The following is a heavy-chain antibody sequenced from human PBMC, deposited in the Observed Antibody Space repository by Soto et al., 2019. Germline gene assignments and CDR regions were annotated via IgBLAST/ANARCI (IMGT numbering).Heavy chain of an antibody. J-gene: IGHJ6*02. CDR3: ARGGYSSTWSNLLDRSGLDV. Sequence: QVQLVQSGAEAKKPGSSVKVSCKTSGGTFSSYAISWVRQAPGQGLEWMGGIVPLFRTTNYAQKFQGRVTITAATSTYTVYMELRGLRSGDTAVYYCARGGYSSTWSNLLDRSGLDVWGQGTTVTVSS. D-gene: IGHD6-13*01. CDR2: IVPLFRTT. V-gene: IGHV1-69*06. CDR1: GGTFSSYA.